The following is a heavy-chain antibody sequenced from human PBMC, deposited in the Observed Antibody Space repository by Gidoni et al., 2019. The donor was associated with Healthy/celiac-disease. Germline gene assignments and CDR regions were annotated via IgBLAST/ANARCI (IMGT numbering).Heavy chain of an antibody. D-gene: IGHD6-13*01. V-gene: IGHV4-4*02. Sequence: QVQLQESGPGLVKPSGTLSLIWAVSGGSIRSSNWWSWVRQPPGQGLVWIGEIYHSGSTNYNPSLTSRVTISVDKSKTQFSLKLSSVTAADTAVYYCARDRIAAAGSYYYYMDVWGQGTTVTVSS. CDR1: GGSIRSSNW. J-gene: IGHJ6*03. CDR3: ARDRIAAAGSYYYYMDV. CDR2: IYHSGST.